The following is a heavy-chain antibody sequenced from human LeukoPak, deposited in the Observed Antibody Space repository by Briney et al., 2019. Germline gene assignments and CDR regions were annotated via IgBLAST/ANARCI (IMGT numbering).Heavy chain of an antibody. Sequence: PGGSLRLSRAASGFTFSSYAMHWVRQAPGKGLVWVAVISYDGSNKYYADSVKGRFTISRGNSKNTLYLQMNSLRAEDTAVYYCARDLGLTPGYGMDVWGQGTTVTVSS. J-gene: IGHJ6*02. CDR2: ISYDGSNK. CDR3: ARDLGLTPGYGMDV. CDR1: GFTFSSYA. V-gene: IGHV3-30*04.